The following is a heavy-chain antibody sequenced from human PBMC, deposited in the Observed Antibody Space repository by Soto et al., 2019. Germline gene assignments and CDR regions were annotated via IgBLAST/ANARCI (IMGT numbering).Heavy chain of an antibody. Sequence: QVQLVESGGGVVQPGRSLRLSCAASGFTFSSYAMQWVRQAPGKGLEWVAVISYDGSNKYYADSVKGRFTISRDNSKNTLYLQMNRLRAEDTAVYYCARAVERGATPDAFDIWGQGTMVTVSS. CDR2: ISYDGSNK. CDR3: ARAVERGATPDAFDI. CDR1: GFTFSSYA. J-gene: IGHJ3*02. D-gene: IGHD1-26*01. V-gene: IGHV3-30-3*01.